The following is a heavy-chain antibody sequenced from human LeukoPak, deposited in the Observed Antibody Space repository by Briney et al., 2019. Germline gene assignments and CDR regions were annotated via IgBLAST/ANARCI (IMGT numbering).Heavy chain of an antibody. CDR1: GFIFNTYA. Sequence: GGSLRLSCAASGFIFNTYAMSWVRQAPGKGLEWVSTIRGSGESTHYAASVQGRFTISRDNSLYTVYLQMDSLRGDDTAVYYCAKDRISYTTSPGELSHWGQGTLVIVSS. CDR3: AKDRISYTTSPGELSH. J-gene: IGHJ4*02. V-gene: IGHV3-23*01. CDR2: IRGSGEST. D-gene: IGHD3-10*01.